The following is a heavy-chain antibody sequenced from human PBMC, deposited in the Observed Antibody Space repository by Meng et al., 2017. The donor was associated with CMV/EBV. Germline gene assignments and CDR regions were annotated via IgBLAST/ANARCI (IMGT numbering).Heavy chain of an antibody. V-gene: IGHV3-21*01. J-gene: IGHJ6*02. CDR2: ISSSSSYI. CDR3: AREGRRAHGMDV. Sequence: GESLKISCAASGFTFSSYSMNWVRQAPGKGLEWVSSISSSSSYIYYADSVKGRFTISRDNAKNSLYLQMNSLRAEDTAVYYCAREGRRAHGMDVWGQGTTVTVSS. CDR1: GFTFSSYS.